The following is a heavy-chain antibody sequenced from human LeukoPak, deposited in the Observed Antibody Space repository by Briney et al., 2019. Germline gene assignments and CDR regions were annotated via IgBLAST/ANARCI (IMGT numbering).Heavy chain of an antibody. CDR1: GFTFSNYD. V-gene: IGHV3-13*03. CDR3: ARKNGLDY. Sequence: GGSLRLSCAACGFTFSNYDIYWVRQATGKGLEWVSAIGTAGDTHFPGSVKGQFTISRETAKNALCLQMNSRRAGDTAVYYCARKNGLDYWGQGTLVTVSS. J-gene: IGHJ4*02. CDR2: IGTAGDT.